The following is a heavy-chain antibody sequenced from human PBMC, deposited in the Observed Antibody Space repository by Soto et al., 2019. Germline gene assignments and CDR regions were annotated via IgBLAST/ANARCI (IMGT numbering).Heavy chain of an antibody. J-gene: IGHJ4*02. Sequence: EVQLLESGGALVQPGGSLRLSCAASGFTFSSFAMYWVRQAQGKGLQWLSLISNSGGLTYYADSVKGRFTISRDNTKNTLYLQMKRLRADDPAVYFCAKDAPWVGRNFDYWGQGTEVTVS. CDR2: ISNSGGLT. V-gene: IGHV3-23*01. CDR1: GFTFSSFA. CDR3: AKDAPWVGRNFDY. D-gene: IGHD1-26*01.